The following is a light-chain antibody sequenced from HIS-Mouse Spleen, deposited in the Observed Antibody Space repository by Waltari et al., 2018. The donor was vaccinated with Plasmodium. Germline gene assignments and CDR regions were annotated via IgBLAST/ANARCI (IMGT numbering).Light chain of an antibody. Sequence: DIQMPQSPTSLSASVGDRVTITCRGSQSISNYLNWYQQKPGKAPKFLIYAASTLQSGVPSRFSGSGSGTDFTLTISSLQPEDFATYYCQQSYSTWTFGQGTKVEIK. V-gene: IGKV1-39*01. CDR2: AAS. CDR3: QQSYSTWT. CDR1: QSISNY. J-gene: IGKJ1*01.